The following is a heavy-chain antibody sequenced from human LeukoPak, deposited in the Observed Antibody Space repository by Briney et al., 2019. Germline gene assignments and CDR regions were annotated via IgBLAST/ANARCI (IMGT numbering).Heavy chain of an antibody. Sequence: SETLSLTCTVSGGSISSGGYYWTWIRQHPGKGLEWFGYIYYSGSTYFNPSLKSRVTIPVVTSKSQFYLKLSSVTAADTAVYYCARDRLDCSGGSCYGGGYYYYGMDVWGQGTTVTVSS. CDR2: IYYSGST. V-gene: IGHV4-31*03. CDR1: GGSISSGGYY. CDR3: ARDRLDCSGGSCYGGGYYYYGMDV. J-gene: IGHJ6*02. D-gene: IGHD2-15*01.